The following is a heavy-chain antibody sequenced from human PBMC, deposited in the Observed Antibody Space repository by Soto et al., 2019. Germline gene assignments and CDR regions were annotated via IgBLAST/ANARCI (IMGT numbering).Heavy chain of an antibody. V-gene: IGHV4-59*01. CDR2: IYYSGST. D-gene: IGHD1-26*01. CDR3: ARDRAELYYYYGMDV. Sequence: QVQLQESGPGLVKPSETLSLTCTVSGGSISSYYWSWIRQPPGKGLEWIGYIYYSGSTNYNPSLKSRVTISVDTSKNQFSLKLSSVTAADTAVYYCARDRAELYYYYGMDVWGQGTTVTVSS. J-gene: IGHJ6*02. CDR1: GGSISSYY.